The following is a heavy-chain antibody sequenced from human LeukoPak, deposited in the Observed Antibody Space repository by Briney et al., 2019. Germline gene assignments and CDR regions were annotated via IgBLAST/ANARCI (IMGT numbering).Heavy chain of an antibody. Sequence: SETLSLTCTVSGGSVSTGSYYWSWIRQPPGKGLDRIGYIYYSGSTNYNPSLKSRVTISVDTSKNQFSLKLSSVTAADTAVYYCARAVTTRPSDYWYFDLWGRGTLVTVSS. V-gene: IGHV4-61*01. CDR2: IYYSGST. CDR1: GGSVSTGSYY. CDR3: ARAVTTRPSDYWYFDL. J-gene: IGHJ2*01. D-gene: IGHD4-11*01.